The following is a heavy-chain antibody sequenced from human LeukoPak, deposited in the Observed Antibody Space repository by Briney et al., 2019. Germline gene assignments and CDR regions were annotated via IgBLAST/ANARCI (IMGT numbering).Heavy chain of an antibody. CDR3: ARETFHCTTTICYPYYFDF. CDR1: GGSINTGDYY. Sequence: SHTLSLTCSVSGGSINTGDYYWSWIRQHPGKGLEWVGYIYHSGNTYYNPSLRSRLTISVDTSKNQFSLKLSSVTAADTAVYYCARETFHCTTTICYPYYFDFWGQGILVTVSS. V-gene: IGHV4-31*03. J-gene: IGHJ4*02. D-gene: IGHD2-2*01. CDR2: IYHSGNT.